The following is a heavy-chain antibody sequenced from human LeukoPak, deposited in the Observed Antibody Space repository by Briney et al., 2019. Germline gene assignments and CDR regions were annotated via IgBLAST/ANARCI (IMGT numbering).Heavy chain of an antibody. V-gene: IGHV3-48*01. Sequence: GGSLRLSCAASGFTFNAYHMNWVRQAPGKGLEWISYISGDSNTIYYADSVRGRFTISRDNAKNSLYLQMNSLRVEDTAVYYCARGRPHGNDYWGQGTLVTVSS. CDR2: ISGDSNTI. J-gene: IGHJ4*02. CDR1: GFTFNAYH. D-gene: IGHD4-23*01. CDR3: ARGRPHGNDY.